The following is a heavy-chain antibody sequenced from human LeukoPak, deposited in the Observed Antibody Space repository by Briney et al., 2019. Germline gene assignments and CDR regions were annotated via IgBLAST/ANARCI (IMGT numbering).Heavy chain of an antibody. D-gene: IGHD2-15*01. Sequence: GGSLRLSCAASGFTSSSYSMNWVRQAPGKGLEWVANIKQDGSEKYYVDSVKGRFTISRDNAKNSLYLQMNSLRAEDTALYYCARGGAHCSGGSCYSENYYMDVWGKGTTVTVSS. CDR3: ARGGAHCSGGSCYSENYYMDV. CDR1: GFTSSSYS. J-gene: IGHJ6*03. CDR2: IKQDGSEK. V-gene: IGHV3-7*03.